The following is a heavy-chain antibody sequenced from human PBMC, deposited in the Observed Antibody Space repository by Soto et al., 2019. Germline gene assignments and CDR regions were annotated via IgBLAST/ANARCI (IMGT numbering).Heavy chain of an antibody. D-gene: IGHD2-8*01. CDR3: ARDRGVA. CDR2: ISYDGSNK. CDR1: GFTFSSYA. J-gene: IGHJ4*02. V-gene: IGHV3-30-3*01. Sequence: QVQLVESGGGVVQPGRSLRLSCAASGFTFSSYAMHWVRQAPGKGLGWVAVISYDGSNKYYADSVKGRFTISRDNSKNTLYLQMNSLRAEDTAVYYCARDRGVAWGQGTLVTVSS.